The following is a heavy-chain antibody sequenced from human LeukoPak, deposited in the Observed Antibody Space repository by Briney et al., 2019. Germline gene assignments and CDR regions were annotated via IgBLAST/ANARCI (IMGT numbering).Heavy chain of an antibody. CDR3: ARDLTGESHSFDY. D-gene: IGHD3-9*01. J-gene: IGHJ4*02. Sequence: LRLSCAASGFTFSNYNMNWVRQPPGKGLEWIGYIYYSGSTYYNPSLKSRITISVDTSKNQFSLKVTSVTAADTAVYYCARDLTGESHSFDYWGQGTLVTVSS. CDR1: GFTFSNYN. CDR2: IYYSGST. V-gene: IGHV4-30-4*08.